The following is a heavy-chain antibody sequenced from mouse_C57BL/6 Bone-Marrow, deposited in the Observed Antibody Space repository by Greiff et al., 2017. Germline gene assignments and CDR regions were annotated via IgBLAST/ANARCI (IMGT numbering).Heavy chain of an antibody. J-gene: IGHJ4*01. V-gene: IGHV1-76*01. D-gene: IGHD2-4*01. Sequence: QVQLQQSGAELVRPGASVKLSCKASGYTFTDYYINWVKHRPGQGLEWIARIYPGSGNTYYNEKFKGKATLTAEKSSSTAYMQLSSLISEDSAVYFCARDYRAMDYWGQGTSVNVSS. CDR1: GYTFTDYY. CDR3: ARDYRAMDY. CDR2: IYPGSGNT.